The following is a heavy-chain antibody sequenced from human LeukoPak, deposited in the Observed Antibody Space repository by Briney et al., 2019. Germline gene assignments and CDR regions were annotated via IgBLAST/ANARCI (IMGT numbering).Heavy chain of an antibody. J-gene: IGHJ6*03. CDR1: GGSISSYY. D-gene: IGHD6-13*01. CDR2: IYTSGST. Sequence: SETLSLTCTVSGGSISSYYWSWIRQPAGKGLEWIGRIYTSGSTNYNPSLKSRVTMSVDTSKNQFSLKLSSVTAADTAVYYCARDLGYSSSWTHYYYYYYMDVWGKGTTVTVSS. V-gene: IGHV4-4*07. CDR3: ARDLGYSSSWTHYYYYYYMDV.